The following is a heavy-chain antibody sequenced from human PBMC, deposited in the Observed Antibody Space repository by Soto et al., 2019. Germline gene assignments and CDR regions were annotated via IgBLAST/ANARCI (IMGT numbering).Heavy chain of an antibody. J-gene: IGHJ4*02. V-gene: IGHV1-69*01. Sequence: QVQLVQSGAEVKKPGSSVKVSCKASGGTFSSYAISWVRQAPGQGLEWMGGIIPIVGTANYAQKFQGRVTITADESTSTAYMELSSLRSEDTAVYYCAREKGAAYYASSGYYPFDYWGQGTLVTVSS. CDR1: GGTFSSYA. CDR3: AREKGAAYYASSGYYPFDY. D-gene: IGHD3-22*01. CDR2: IIPIVGTA.